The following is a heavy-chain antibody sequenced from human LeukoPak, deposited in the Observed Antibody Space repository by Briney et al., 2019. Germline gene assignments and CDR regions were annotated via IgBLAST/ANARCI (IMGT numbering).Heavy chain of an antibody. J-gene: IGHJ4*02. D-gene: IGHD6-13*01. CDR1: GGSFSGYY. CDR2: INHSGST. CDR3: ARGSYSSSRFPPNSFDY. V-gene: IGHV4-34*01. Sequence: SETLSLTCAVYGGSFSGYYWSWIRQPPGKGLEWIGEINHSGSTNYNPSLKSRVTISVDTSKNQFSLKLSSVTAADTAVYYCARGSYSSSRFPPNSFDYWGQGTLVTVSS.